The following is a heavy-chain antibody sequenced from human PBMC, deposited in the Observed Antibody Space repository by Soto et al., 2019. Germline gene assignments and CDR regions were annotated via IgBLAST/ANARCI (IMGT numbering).Heavy chain of an antibody. Sequence: ASVKVSCKSSGYTFTSYDINCVRQATGQGLEWMGWMNPNSGNTGYAQKFQGRVTMTRNTSISTAYMELSSLRSEDTAVYYCARSIVVVTALDYWGQGTLVTSPQ. J-gene: IGHJ4*02. CDR3: ARSIVVVTALDY. D-gene: IGHD2-21*02. CDR1: GYTFTSYD. V-gene: IGHV1-8*01. CDR2: MNPNSGNT.